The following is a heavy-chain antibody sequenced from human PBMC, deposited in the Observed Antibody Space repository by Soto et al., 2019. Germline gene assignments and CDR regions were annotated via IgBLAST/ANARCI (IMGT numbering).Heavy chain of an antibody. CDR1: GGSISSGGYY. V-gene: IGHV4-31*03. CDR3: ARESPYDILTGYSGSWFDP. Sequence: SETLSLTCTVSGGSISSGGYYWSWIRQHPGKGLEWIGYIYYSGSTYYNPSLKSRVTISVATSKNQFSLKLSSVTAADTAVYYCARESPYDILTGYSGSWFDPWGQGTLVTVSS. D-gene: IGHD3-9*01. CDR2: IYYSGST. J-gene: IGHJ5*02.